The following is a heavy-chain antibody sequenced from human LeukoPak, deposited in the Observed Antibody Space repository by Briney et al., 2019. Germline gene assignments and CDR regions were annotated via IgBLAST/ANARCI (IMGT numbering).Heavy chain of an antibody. CDR3: ASPQRGRDNWNYY. J-gene: IGHJ4*02. CDR1: GGSISSYY. Sequence: SETLSLTCTVSGGSISSYYWSWIRQPPGKGLEWIGYIYYSGSTNYNPSLKSRVTISVDTSKNQFSLKLRSVTAADTAVYYCASPQRGRDNWNYYWGQGTLVTVSS. CDR2: IYYSGST. D-gene: IGHD1-7*01. V-gene: IGHV4-59*01.